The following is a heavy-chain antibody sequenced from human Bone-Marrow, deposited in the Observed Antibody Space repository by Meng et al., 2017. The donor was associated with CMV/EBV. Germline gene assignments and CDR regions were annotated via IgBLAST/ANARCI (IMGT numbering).Heavy chain of an antibody. CDR1: GFTFSSYA. CDR3: ARDSLTAGYYGMDV. D-gene: IGHD1-20*01. V-gene: IGHV3-23*01. J-gene: IGHJ6*02. Sequence: GESLKISCAASGFTFSSYAMSWVRQAPGKGLEWVSAISGSGGSTYYADSVKGRFTISRDNSKNTLYLQMDNLRAEDTAVYYCARDSLTAGYYGMDVWGQGATVPVSS. CDR2: ISGSGGST.